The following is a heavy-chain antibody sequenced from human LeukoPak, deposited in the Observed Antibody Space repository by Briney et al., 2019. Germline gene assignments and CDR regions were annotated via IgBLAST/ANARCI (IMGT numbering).Heavy chain of an antibody. CDR1: GFTFSSYW. V-gene: IGHV3-74*01. Sequence: GGSLRLSCAASGFTFSSYWMHWVRQAPGKGLVWVSRINTDGSSTSYADSVKGRFTIYRDNAKNTLYLQMNSLRAEDTAVYYCARGPDYGDYPGLGYWGQGTLVTVSS. CDR2: INTDGSST. CDR3: ARGPDYGDYPGLGY. D-gene: IGHD4-17*01. J-gene: IGHJ4*02.